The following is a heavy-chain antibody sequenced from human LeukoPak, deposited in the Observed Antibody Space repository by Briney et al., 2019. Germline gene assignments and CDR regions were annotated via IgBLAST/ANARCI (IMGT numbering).Heavy chain of an antibody. D-gene: IGHD6-19*01. CDR1: GFSLSTSGMS. CDR2: IDWDNDK. V-gene: IGHV2-70*11. CDR3: ARTPADSRGWYVAFDI. Sequence: SGPTLVNPTQTLTLTCTFSGFSLSTSGMSVSWIRQPPGKALEWLTRIDWDNDKYYSTSLKTRLTISKDTSKNQVVLTMTNMDSVDTATYYCARTPADSRGWYVAFDIWGQGTMVTVSS. J-gene: IGHJ3*02.